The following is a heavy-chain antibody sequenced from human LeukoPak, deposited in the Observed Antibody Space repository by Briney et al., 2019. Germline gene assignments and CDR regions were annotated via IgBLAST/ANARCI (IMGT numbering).Heavy chain of an antibody. Sequence: GGSLRLSCAASGFTFSSYAMSWVRQAPGKGLEWVSAISGSGGSTYYADSVKGRFTISRDNSKNTLYLQMNSLRAEDTAVYYCAKEVGPQAITIFGVEYYYYYMDVWGKGTTVTVSS. CDR3: AKEVGPQAITIFGVEYYYYYMDV. D-gene: IGHD3-3*01. J-gene: IGHJ6*03. CDR1: GFTFSSYA. CDR2: ISGSGGST. V-gene: IGHV3-23*01.